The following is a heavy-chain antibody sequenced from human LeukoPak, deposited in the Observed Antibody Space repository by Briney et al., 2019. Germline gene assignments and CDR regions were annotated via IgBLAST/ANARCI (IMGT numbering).Heavy chain of an antibody. D-gene: IGHD1-26*01. J-gene: IGHJ3*02. Sequence: SETLSLTCTVSDGSISNYFWSWIRQPPGKGLEWIAYVHYSEPTNYNPSLRSRVTISLDTSKNQFSLKLRSVTAADTAAYYCARDRRRDLLHAFDIWGQGTMITVSS. CDR2: VHYSEPT. CDR3: ARDRRRDLLHAFDI. V-gene: IGHV4-59*01. CDR1: DGSISNYF.